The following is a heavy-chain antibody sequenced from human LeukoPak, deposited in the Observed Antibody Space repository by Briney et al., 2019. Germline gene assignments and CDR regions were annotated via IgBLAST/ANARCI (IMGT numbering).Heavy chain of an antibody. Sequence: PGGSLRLSCAASGFTFSSYGMHWVRQAPGKGLEWVAVIWYDGSNKYYADSVKGRFTISRDNSKDTLYLQMNSLRAEDTAVYYCARSMGGYFYDPRASDYWGQGTLVTVSS. D-gene: IGHD2/OR15-2a*01. V-gene: IGHV3-33*01. CDR1: GFTFSSYG. CDR3: ARSMGGYFYDPRASDY. J-gene: IGHJ4*02. CDR2: IWYDGSNK.